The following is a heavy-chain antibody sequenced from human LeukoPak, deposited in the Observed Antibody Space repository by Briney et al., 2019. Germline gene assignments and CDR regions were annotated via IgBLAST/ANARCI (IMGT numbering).Heavy chain of an antibody. V-gene: IGHV3-7*03. Sequence: GGSLRLSCAASGFTFSSYWMSWVRQAPGKGLEWVANIKQDGSEKYYVDSVKGRFTISRDNAKNSLYLQMNSLRAEDTAVYYCTKDLYGGSYYDYYFDYWGQGTLVTVSS. CDR1: GFTFSSYW. D-gene: IGHD1-26*01. CDR2: IKQDGSEK. CDR3: TKDLYGGSYYDYYFDY. J-gene: IGHJ4*02.